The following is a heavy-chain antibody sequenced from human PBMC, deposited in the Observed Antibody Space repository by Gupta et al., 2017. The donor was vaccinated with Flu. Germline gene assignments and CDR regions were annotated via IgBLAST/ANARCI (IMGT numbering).Heavy chain of an antibody. V-gene: IGHV3-21*01. Sequence: EVQLVVSGGGMVKPGGSLRLSWAASGFTFSSYSMNWVRQAPGKGLEWVSSISSSSSYIYYADSVKGRFTISRDNAKNSLYLQMNSLRAEDTAVYYCEREVNAGDYCEYWGQGTLGTVSS. J-gene: IGHJ4*02. CDR1: GFTFSSYS. CDR3: EREVNAGDYCEY. CDR2: ISSSSSYI. D-gene: IGHD2-8*02.